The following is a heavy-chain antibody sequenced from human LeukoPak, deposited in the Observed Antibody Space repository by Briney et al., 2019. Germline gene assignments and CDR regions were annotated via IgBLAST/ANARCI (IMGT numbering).Heavy chain of an antibody. V-gene: IGHV3-64*04. CDR3: VKTCQYRSDWYGY. CDR1: GFPFSSYA. CDR2: ISDSGGST. D-gene: IGHD6-13*01. Sequence: GGSLRLSCSASGFPFSSYAMHWVRQAPGKGLEYVSAISDSGGSTYYADSVKGRFTISRDNSKNTVYLQMNSLRGEDTAVYCCVKTCQYRSDWYGYWGQGNLVNGSS. J-gene: IGHJ4*02.